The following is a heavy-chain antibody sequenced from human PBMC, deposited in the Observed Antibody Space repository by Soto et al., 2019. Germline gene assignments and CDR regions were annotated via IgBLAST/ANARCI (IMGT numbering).Heavy chain of an antibody. Sequence: GASVKVSCKASGYTFTSYDINWGRQATGQRLEWMGWMNPNSGNTGYAQKFQGGVTMTRNTSISTAYMELSSLRSEDTAVYYCARSSPSLRYFDWLYYGMDVWGQGTTVTVSS. V-gene: IGHV1-8*01. D-gene: IGHD3-9*01. CDR3: ARSSPSLRYFDWLYYGMDV. CDR1: GYTFTSYD. J-gene: IGHJ6*02. CDR2: MNPNSGNT.